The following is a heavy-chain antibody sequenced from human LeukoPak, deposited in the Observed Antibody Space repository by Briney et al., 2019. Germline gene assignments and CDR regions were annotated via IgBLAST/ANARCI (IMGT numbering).Heavy chain of an antibody. J-gene: IGHJ4*02. D-gene: IGHD3-3*01. Sequence: SETLSLTCAVYGGSFSGYYWSWIRQPPGKGLEWIGEINHSGSTNYNPSLKSRVTISVDTSKSQFSLKLSSVTAADTAVYYCARGRPRITIFGVVIIRVSYFDYWGQGTLVTVSS. CDR1: GGSFSGYY. V-gene: IGHV4-34*01. CDR2: INHSGST. CDR3: ARGRPRITIFGVVIIRVSYFDY.